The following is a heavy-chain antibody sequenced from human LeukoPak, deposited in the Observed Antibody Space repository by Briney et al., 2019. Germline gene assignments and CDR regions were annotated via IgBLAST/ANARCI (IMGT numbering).Heavy chain of an antibody. J-gene: IGHJ6*03. CDR1: GGSISDYY. D-gene: IGHD3-3*01. Sequence: SETLSLTCTVSGGSISDYYWNWIRQPPGKGLEWIGYIYYSGSTTYNPSLKSRVTMSVDTAKNQFSLKLRSVTAADMAVYYCARGDFCSKSNCYLRPMDVWGKGTTVTVSS. CDR3: ARGDFCSKSNCYLRPMDV. V-gene: IGHV4-59*01. CDR2: IYYSGST.